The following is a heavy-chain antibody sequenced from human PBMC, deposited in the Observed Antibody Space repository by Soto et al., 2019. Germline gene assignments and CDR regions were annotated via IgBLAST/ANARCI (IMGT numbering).Heavy chain of an antibody. J-gene: IGHJ5*02. V-gene: IGHV3-66*01. CDR1: GFTVSSNY. CDR2: IYSGGST. CDR3: ARAFGSSWYEGWFDP. D-gene: IGHD6-13*01. Sequence: GGSLRLSCAASGFTVSSNYMSWVRQAPGKGLEWVSVIYSGGSTYYADSVKGRFTISRDNSKNTLYLQMNSLRAEDTAVYYCARAFGSSWYEGWFDPWGQGTLVTVSS.